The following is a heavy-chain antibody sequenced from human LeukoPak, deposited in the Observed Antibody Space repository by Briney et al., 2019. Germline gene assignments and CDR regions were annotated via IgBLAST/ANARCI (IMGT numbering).Heavy chain of an antibody. D-gene: IGHD7-27*01. CDR2: ISYDGSNK. V-gene: IGHV3-30-3*01. Sequence: GGSLRLSCAASGFTFSSYAMHWVRQAPGKGLEWVAVISYDGSNKYYADSVKGRFTISRDSSKNTLYLQMNSLRAEDTAVYYCARDLTSGDSFLDAFDIWGQGTMVTVSS. CDR1: GFTFSSYA. CDR3: ARDLTSGDSFLDAFDI. J-gene: IGHJ3*02.